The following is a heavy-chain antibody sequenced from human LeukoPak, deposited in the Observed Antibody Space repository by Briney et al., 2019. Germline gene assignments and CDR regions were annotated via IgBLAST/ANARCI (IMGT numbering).Heavy chain of an antibody. J-gene: IGHJ2*01. V-gene: IGHV4-4*07. CDR2: IYTSGST. CDR1: GASISSYY. D-gene: IGHD3-22*01. Sequence: PSETLSLTCTVSGASISSYYWSWIRQPAGKGLEWIGRIYTSGSTNYNPSLKSRVTMSVDTSKNQFSLKLSSVTAADTAVYYCAKGDSSGYQYFDLWGRGTLVTVSS. CDR3: AKGDSSGYQYFDL.